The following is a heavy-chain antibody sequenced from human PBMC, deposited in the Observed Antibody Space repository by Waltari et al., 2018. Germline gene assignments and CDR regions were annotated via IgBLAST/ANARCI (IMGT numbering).Heavy chain of an antibody. V-gene: IGHV1-3*01. CDR1: GYTFTSYA. Sequence: QVQLVQSGAEVKKPGASVKVSCKASGYTFTSYAMHWVRQAPGQRLEWMGWINAGNGNTKYSQKFQGRVTITRDTSASTAYMELSSLRSEDTAVYYCARAREYGSGSYYRGPPYYFDYWGQGTLVTVSS. CDR2: INAGNGNT. J-gene: IGHJ4*02. D-gene: IGHD3-10*01. CDR3: ARAREYGSGSYYRGPPYYFDY.